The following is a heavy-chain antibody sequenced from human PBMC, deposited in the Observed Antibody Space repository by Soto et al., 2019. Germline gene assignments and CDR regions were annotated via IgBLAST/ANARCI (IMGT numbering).Heavy chain of an antibody. D-gene: IGHD6-19*01. CDR2: IYPGDSDT. CDR1: GYSFTSYW. CDR3: ARHVAVAGTVGQLDY. Sequence: GESLKISCKGSGYSFTSYWIGWVRQMPGKGLEWMGIIYPGDSDTRYSPSFQGQVTISADKSISTAYLQWSSLKASDTAMYYCARHVAVAGTVGQLDYWGQGTLVTVSS. V-gene: IGHV5-51*01. J-gene: IGHJ4*02.